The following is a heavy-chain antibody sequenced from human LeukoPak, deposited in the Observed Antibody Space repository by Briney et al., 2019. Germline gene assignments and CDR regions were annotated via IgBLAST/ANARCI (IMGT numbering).Heavy chain of an antibody. J-gene: IGHJ6*03. Sequence: GGSLRLSCAASGFTFDDYAMHWVRHAPGKGLEWVSGISWNSGSIGYADSVKGRFTISRDNAKNSLYLQMNSLRAEDTALYYCAKSGAAMVDYYYYMDVWGKGTTVTVSS. V-gene: IGHV3-9*01. CDR1: GFTFDDYA. D-gene: IGHD2-2*01. CDR3: AKSGAAMVDYYYYMDV. CDR2: ISWNSGSI.